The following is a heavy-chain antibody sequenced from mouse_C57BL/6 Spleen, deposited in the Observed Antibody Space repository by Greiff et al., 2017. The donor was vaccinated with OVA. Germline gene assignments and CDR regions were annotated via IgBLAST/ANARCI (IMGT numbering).Heavy chain of an antibody. CDR3: ARTDSNYGYAMDY. D-gene: IGHD2-5*01. CDR2: IYPRSGNT. V-gene: IGHV1-81*01. J-gene: IGHJ4*01. Sequence: VQLQESGAELARPGASVKLSCKASGYTFTSYGISWVKQRPGQGLEWIGEIYPRSGNTYYNEKFKGKATLTADKSSSTAYMELRSLTSEDSAVYFCARTDSNYGYAMDYWGQGTSVTVSS. CDR1: GYTFTSYG.